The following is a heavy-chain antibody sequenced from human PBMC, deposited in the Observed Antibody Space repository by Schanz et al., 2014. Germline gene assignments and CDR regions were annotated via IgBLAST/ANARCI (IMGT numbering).Heavy chain of an antibody. Sequence: QVQLVQSGAEVKKPGASVKVSCKASGYTFTSYSMHWVRQAPGQGLEWMGIINLSGGSTNNAQKFQGRLTMTRDTSTSTGYMELSSLRSEDTAVYYCARDGGEVVRGVIEGVNHNYSGMDVWGQGTTVTVSS. CDR1: GYTFTSYS. J-gene: IGHJ6*02. CDR2: INLSGGST. V-gene: IGHV1-46*03. CDR3: ARDGGEVVRGVIEGVNHNYSGMDV. D-gene: IGHD3-10*01.